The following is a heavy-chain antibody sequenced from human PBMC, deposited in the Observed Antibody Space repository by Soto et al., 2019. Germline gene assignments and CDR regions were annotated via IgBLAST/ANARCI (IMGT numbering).Heavy chain of an antibody. V-gene: IGHV3-48*01. D-gene: IGHD3-10*01. CDR2: ISSSSSTI. CDR1: GFTFSSYS. CDR3: ARDGVEDGLGH. Sequence: EVQLVESGGGLVQPGGSLRLSCAASGFTFSSYSMNWVRQAPGKGLEWVSYISSSSSTINYADSVKGRFTISRDNAKNSLYLQKNSLRAEDTAVYYCARDGVEDGLGHWGQGTLVTVSS. J-gene: IGHJ4*02.